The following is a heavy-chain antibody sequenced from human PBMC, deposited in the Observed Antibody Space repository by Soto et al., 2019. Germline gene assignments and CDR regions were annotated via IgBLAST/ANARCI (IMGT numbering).Heavy chain of an antibody. V-gene: IGHV3-23*01. D-gene: IGHD6-19*01. CDR1: GFTFSSYA. CDR3: AKDNLSGWSFDY. Sequence: PGGSLRLSCAASGFTFSSYAMSWVRQAPGKGLEWVSAISGSGSNKYYADSVKGRFTISRDNSKNTLYLQMNSLRAEDTAVYYCAKDNLSGWSFDYRGQGTLVTVSS. CDR2: ISGSGSNK. J-gene: IGHJ4*02.